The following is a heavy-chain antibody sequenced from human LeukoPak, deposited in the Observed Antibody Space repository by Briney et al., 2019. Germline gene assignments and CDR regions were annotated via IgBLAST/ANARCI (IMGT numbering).Heavy chain of an antibody. CDR2: INTNTGNP. CDR1: GYTFTSYA. D-gene: IGHD4-17*01. Sequence: ASVKVSCKASGYTFTSYAMNWVRQAPGQGLEWMGWINTNTGNPTYAQGFTGRFVFSLDTSVSTAYLQISSLKAEDTAVYYCARVSAEPDDYGDSLYNWFDPWGQGTLVTVS. V-gene: IGHV7-4-1*02. J-gene: IGHJ5*02. CDR3: ARVSAEPDDYGDSLYNWFDP.